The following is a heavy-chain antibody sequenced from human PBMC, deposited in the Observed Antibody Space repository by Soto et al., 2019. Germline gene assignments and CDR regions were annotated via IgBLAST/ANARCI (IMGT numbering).Heavy chain of an antibody. V-gene: IGHV4-34*01. CDR3: ARAAPYYYGSGGGLGY. CDR2: INHSGST. J-gene: IGHJ4*02. Sequence: QVQLQQWGAGLLKPSETLSLTCAVYGGSFSGYYWSWIRQPPGKGLEWIGEINHSGSTNYNPSLKSRVTISVDTSKNQFSLKLSSVTAADRAVYYCARAAPYYYGSGGGLGYWGQGPLVTVSS. D-gene: IGHD3-10*01. CDR1: GGSFSGYY.